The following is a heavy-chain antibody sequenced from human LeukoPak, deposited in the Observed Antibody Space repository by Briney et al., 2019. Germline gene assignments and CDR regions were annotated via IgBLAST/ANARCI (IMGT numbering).Heavy chain of an antibody. CDR1: GFTFSSYA. CDR3: ARTGRDTSWYIDES. V-gene: IGHV3-23*01. CDR2: ISGSGGDT. J-gene: IGHJ4*02. Sequence: GGSLRLSCAASGFTFSSYAMNWVRQAPGKGLEWVSTISGSGGDTYYADSVKGRFTISRDNSKNTLYLQMNSLRAEDTAVYYCARTGRDTSWYIDESWGQGTLVTVSS. D-gene: IGHD1-14*01.